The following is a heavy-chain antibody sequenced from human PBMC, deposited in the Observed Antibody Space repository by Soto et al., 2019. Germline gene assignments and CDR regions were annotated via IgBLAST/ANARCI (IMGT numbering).Heavy chain of an antibody. J-gene: IGHJ6*02. Sequence: PSETLSLTCTVSGCSISSSSYYWGWILQPPGKGLEWIGSIYYSGSTYYNPSLKSRVTISVDTSKNQFSLKLSSVTAADTAVYYCARRPHSSSWYYYYYGMDVWGQGTTVTVSS. CDR3: ARRPHSSSWYYYYYGMDV. D-gene: IGHD6-13*01. V-gene: IGHV4-39*01. CDR1: GCSISSSSYY. CDR2: IYYSGST.